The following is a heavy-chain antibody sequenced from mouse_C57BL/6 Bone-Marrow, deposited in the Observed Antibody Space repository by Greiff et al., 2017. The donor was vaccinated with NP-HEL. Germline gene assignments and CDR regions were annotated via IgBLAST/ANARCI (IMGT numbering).Heavy chain of an antibody. V-gene: IGHV5-17*01. CDR1: GFTFSDYG. CDR3: AKPLDY. Sequence: DVQLVESGGGLVKPGGSLNLSCAASGFTFSDYGMHWVRQAPEKGLEWVAYISSGSSTIYYADTVKGRFTISRDNAKNTLFLQMTSLRSEDTAMYYCAKPLDYWGQGTTLTVSS. CDR2: ISSGSSTI. J-gene: IGHJ2*01.